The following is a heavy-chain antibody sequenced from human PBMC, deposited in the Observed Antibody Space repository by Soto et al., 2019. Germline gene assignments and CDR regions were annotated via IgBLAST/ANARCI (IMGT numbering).Heavy chain of an antibody. D-gene: IGHD3-3*01. J-gene: IGHJ6*02. Sequence: GESLKISCKGSGYSFTSYWIGWVRQMPGKGLEWMGIIYPGDSDTRYSPSFQGQVTISADKSISTAYLQWSSLKASDTAMYYCARRSYDFWSGYKGYYGMDIWGQGTTVTVSS. CDR1: GYSFTSYW. CDR3: ARRSYDFWSGYKGYYGMDI. V-gene: IGHV5-51*01. CDR2: IYPGDSDT.